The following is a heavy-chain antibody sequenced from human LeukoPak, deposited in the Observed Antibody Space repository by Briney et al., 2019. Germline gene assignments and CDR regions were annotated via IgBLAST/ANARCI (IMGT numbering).Heavy chain of an antibody. J-gene: IGHJ3*02. CDR3: ATPRDSSGYDAFDI. V-gene: IGHV1-24*01. D-gene: IGHD3-22*01. CDR1: GYTLTELS. CDR2: FDPEDGET. Sequence: ASVKVSCKVSGYTLTELSMHWVRQAPGKGLEWMGGFDPEDGETIYAQKFQGRVTMTEDTSTDTAYMELSSLRSEDTAVYYCATPRDSSGYDAFDIWGQGTMVTVSS.